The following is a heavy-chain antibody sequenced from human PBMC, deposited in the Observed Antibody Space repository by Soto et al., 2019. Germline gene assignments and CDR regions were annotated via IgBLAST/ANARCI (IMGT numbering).Heavy chain of an antibody. V-gene: IGHV3-23*01. CDR1: GFTFNNYA. J-gene: IGHJ4*02. D-gene: IGHD2-15*01. CDR2: ISGSGGST. CDR3: AKNRMTFSDY. Sequence: GGSLRLSCAASGFTFNNYAMSWVRQAPGKGLEWVSAISGSGGSTYYADSVKGRFTISRDNSKNTLYLQMNSLRAEDTAIYYCAKNRMTFSDYWGQGTLVTVSS.